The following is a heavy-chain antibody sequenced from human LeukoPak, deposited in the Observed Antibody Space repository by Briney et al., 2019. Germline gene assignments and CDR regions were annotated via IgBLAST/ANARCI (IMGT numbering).Heavy chain of an antibody. CDR3: AAGSSGTYYYFDY. J-gene: IGHJ4*02. Sequence: GGSLRLSCAASGSTFSSYSMNWVRQAPGKGLEWVSSISSSSTYIYYADSVKGRFTISRDNAKNSLYLQMNSLRAEDMAVYYCAAGSSGTYYYFDYWGQGTLVTVSS. CDR1: GSTFSSYS. D-gene: IGHD6-19*01. CDR2: ISSSSTYI. V-gene: IGHV3-21*01.